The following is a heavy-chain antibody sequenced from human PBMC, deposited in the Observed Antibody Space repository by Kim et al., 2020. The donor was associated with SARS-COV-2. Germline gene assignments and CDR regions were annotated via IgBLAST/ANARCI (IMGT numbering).Heavy chain of an antibody. V-gene: IGHV4-4*09. Sequence: FNSGNTNYSPSLKSRVTILADTSKNQFSLRLSSLTAADTAVYYCAKGFGGGIWGQGTMVTVSS. D-gene: IGHD3-10*01. CDR3: AKGFGGGI. CDR2: FNSGNT. J-gene: IGHJ3*02.